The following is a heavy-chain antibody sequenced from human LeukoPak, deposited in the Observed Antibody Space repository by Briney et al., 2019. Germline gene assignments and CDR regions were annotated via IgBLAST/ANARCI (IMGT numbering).Heavy chain of an antibody. J-gene: IGHJ4*02. CDR3: ARASGIYGSGWYFDY. CDR2: INGGGYNT. V-gene: IGHV3-23*01. CDR1: GFTFNNYV. Sequence: PGGSLRLSCAASGFTFNNYVMSWVRQAPGKGLEWVSTINGGGYNTYYADSVKGRFTISRDNSKITLSLQVNTLRAEDTAVYYCARASGIYGSGWYFDYWGQGTLVTVSS. D-gene: IGHD6-19*01.